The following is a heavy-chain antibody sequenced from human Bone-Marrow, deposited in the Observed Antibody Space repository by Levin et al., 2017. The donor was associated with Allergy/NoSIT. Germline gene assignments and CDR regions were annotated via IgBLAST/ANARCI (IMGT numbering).Heavy chain of an antibody. CDR2: VSGSGGST. CDR1: GFTFTAYA. D-gene: IGHD3-3*01. CDR3: ARDAREYYDFYAGFGNSFDP. J-gene: IGHJ5*02. Sequence: GESLKISCSGSGFTFTAYAISWVRRAPGKGLEWVSGVSGSGGSTYYAESVRGRFTISRDNSKNTVSLVIKSPRVEDTAVYYCARDAREYYDFYAGFGNSFDPWGQGTPVTVSS. V-gene: IGHV3-23*01.